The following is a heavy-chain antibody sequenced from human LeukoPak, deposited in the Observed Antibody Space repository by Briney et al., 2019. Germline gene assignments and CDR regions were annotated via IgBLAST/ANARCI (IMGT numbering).Heavy chain of an antibody. J-gene: IGHJ3*02. Sequence: GRSLRLSCAASGFTFSSYSMNWVRQAPGKGLEWVSYISSSSSTIYYADSVKGRFTISRDNAKNSLYLQMNSLRAEDTAVYYCARVARAVRPGGAFDIWGQGTMVTVSS. CDR1: GFTFSSYS. V-gene: IGHV3-48*04. CDR2: ISSSSSTI. D-gene: IGHD3-10*01. CDR3: ARVARAVRPGGAFDI.